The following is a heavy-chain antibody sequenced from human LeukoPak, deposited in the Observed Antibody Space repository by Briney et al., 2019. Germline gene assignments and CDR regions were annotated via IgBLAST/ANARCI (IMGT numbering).Heavy chain of an antibody. CDR3: ARATKYYSSSSDVDY. CDR1: GYSISSGYY. J-gene: IGHJ4*02. D-gene: IGHD6-6*01. CDR2: IYHSGST. Sequence: SETLSLTCTVSGYSISSGYYWGWIRQPPGKGLEWIGSIYHSGSTYYNPSLKSRVTISVDRSKNQFSLKLSSVTAADTAVYYCARATKYYSSSSDVDYWGQGTLVTVSS. V-gene: IGHV4-38-2*02.